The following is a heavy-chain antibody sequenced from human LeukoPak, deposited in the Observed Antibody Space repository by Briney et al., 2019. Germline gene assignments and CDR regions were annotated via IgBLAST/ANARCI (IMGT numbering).Heavy chain of an antibody. CDR1: VYTFTNYG. CDR3: ARDTPITMIVVGEDAFDI. Sequence: GASVSVSSKASVYTFTNYGISWVRQAPGQGREWMGWISAYNGNTNYAQKLQGRVTMTTDTSTSTAYMELRSLRSDDTAVYYCARDTPITMIVVGEDAFDIWGQGTMVTVSS. J-gene: IGHJ3*02. CDR2: ISAYNGNT. V-gene: IGHV1-18*01. D-gene: IGHD3-22*01.